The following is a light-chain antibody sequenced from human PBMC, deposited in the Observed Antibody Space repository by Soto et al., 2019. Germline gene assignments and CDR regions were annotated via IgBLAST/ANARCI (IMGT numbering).Light chain of an antibody. V-gene: IGKV3-20*01. CDR3: QQCGSSST. CDR1: DSVSSN. CDR2: GAS. J-gene: IGKJ5*01. Sequence: VMTQSPATLSVSPVEIVNLSCRASDSVSSNLALYQPIPGQAPRLLIYGASMRATGIPDRFSGSGSGTDFTLTISRLEPEDFAVYYCQQCGSSSTFGQGTRREIK.